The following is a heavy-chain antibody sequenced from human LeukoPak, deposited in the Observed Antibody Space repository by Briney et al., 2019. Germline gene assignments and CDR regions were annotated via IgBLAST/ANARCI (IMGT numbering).Heavy chain of an antibody. V-gene: IGHV1-2*02. D-gene: IGHD6-13*01. CDR3: ARATPVSLAAAGTFDY. Sequence: ASVKVSCKASGYTFTGYYMHWVRQAPGQGLEWMGWINPNSGGTNYAQKFQGRVTMTRDTSISTAYIELSRLRSDDTAVYYCARATPVSLAAAGTFDYWGQGTLVTVSS. CDR1: GYTFTGYY. J-gene: IGHJ4*02. CDR2: INPNSGGT.